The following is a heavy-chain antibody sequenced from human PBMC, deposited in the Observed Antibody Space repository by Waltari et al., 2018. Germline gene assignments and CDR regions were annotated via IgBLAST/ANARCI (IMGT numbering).Heavy chain of an antibody. CDR3: ARRNLGFAFDV. CDR1: GGTFGSYS. J-gene: IGHJ3*01. D-gene: IGHD1-26*01. V-gene: IGHV1-69*12. Sequence: QVHLVQSGAEVKQPGSSMTVSCKASGGTFGSYSIDWVRQAAGQGLEWLGGRIPIFGTPQDAQKFQGRVTLTADAATTTAYLELSGLRSDDTAIYYCARRNLGFAFDVWGQGTLVIVSS. CDR2: RIPIFGTP.